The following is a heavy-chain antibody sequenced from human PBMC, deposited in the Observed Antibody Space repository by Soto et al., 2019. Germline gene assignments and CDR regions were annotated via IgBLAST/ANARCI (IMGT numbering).Heavy chain of an antibody. J-gene: IGHJ4*02. V-gene: IGHV1-2*02. CDR1: GYTFTGYY. Sequence: DSVKVSCKASGYTFTGYYMPWVRQAPGQGLEWMGWINPNSGGTNYAQKFQGRVTMTRETSISTAYMELSRLRSEDTAVYYWARDNGRIAPGNWGRGTLVTVSS. D-gene: IGHD2-8*01. CDR2: INPNSGGT. CDR3: ARDNGRIAPGN.